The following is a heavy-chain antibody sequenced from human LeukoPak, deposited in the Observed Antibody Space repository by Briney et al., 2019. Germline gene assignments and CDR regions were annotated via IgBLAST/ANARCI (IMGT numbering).Heavy chain of an antibody. J-gene: IGHJ4*02. CDR1: GFTFRSYW. V-gene: IGHV3-7*03. D-gene: IGHD4/OR15-4a*01. CDR3: ARRAGAYSHPYDY. CDR2: MKQDGSEK. Sequence: GGSLRLSCVASGFTFRSYWMSWVRQAPGKGLEWVANMKQDGSEKYYVDSVKGRFTISRDNAKNSLYLQMNSLRAEDTAVYYCARRAGAYSHPYDYWGQGTLVTVSS.